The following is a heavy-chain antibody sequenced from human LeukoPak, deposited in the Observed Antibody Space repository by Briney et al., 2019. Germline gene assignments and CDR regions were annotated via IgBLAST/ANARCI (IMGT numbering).Heavy chain of an antibody. CDR2: IYYSGNT. J-gene: IGHJ4*02. CDR1: GGSISSYY. CDR3: ARDSSSWYHFDY. Sequence: NPSETLSLTCTVSGGSISSYYWSWIRQPPGKGLEWIGYIYYSGNTNYNPSLKSRVTISVDTSKNQFSLKLSSVTAADTAVYYCARDSSSWYHFDYWGQGTLVTVSS. V-gene: IGHV4-59*01. D-gene: IGHD6-13*01.